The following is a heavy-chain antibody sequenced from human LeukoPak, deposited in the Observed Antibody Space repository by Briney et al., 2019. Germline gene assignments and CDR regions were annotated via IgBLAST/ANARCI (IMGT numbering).Heavy chain of an antibody. CDR1: GGSFSGYY. D-gene: IGHD6-13*01. Sequence: PSETLSLTCAVYGGSFSGYYWSWIRQPPGKGLEWIGEINHSGSTNYNPSLKSRVTISVDTSKDQFSLKLSSVTAADTAVYYCARGGAAAGRSYVYYYYMDVWGKGTTVTISS. CDR3: ARGGAAAGRSYVYYYYMDV. V-gene: IGHV4-34*01. J-gene: IGHJ6*03. CDR2: INHSGST.